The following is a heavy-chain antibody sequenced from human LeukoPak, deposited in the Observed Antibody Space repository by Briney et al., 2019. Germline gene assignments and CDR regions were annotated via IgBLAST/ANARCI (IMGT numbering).Heavy chain of an antibody. CDR1: GGSISSSSYY. Sequence: SETLSLTCTVSGGSISSSSYYWGWIRQPPGKGLEWIGSIYYSGSTYYNPSLKSRVTISVDTSKNQFSLELSSVTAADTAVYYCARVITIFGVVILMYFDYWGQGTLVTVSS. CDR2: IYYSGST. V-gene: IGHV4-39*01. J-gene: IGHJ4*02. CDR3: ARVITIFGVVILMYFDY. D-gene: IGHD3-3*01.